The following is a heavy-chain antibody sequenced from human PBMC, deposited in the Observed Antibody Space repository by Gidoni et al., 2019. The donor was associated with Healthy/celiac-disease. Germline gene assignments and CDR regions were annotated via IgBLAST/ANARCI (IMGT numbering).Heavy chain of an antibody. J-gene: IGHJ6*02. CDR3: ARGARYYDILTVGMDV. D-gene: IGHD3-9*01. CDR2: ISSSSSYT. V-gene: IGHV3-11*06. CDR1: GFPFSDYY. Sequence: QVQLVESGGGWVKPGGSLRLSCAASGFPFSDYYMSWIRQAPGKGLEWVSYISSSSSYTNYADSVKGRFNISRDNAKNSLYRQMNSLRAEDTAVYYCARGARYYDILTVGMDVWGQGTTVTVSS.